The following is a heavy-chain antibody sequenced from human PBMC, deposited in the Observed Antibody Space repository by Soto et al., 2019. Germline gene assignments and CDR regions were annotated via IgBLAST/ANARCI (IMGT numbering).Heavy chain of an antibody. D-gene: IGHD1-1*01. CDR1: GYTFTNHD. V-gene: IGHV1-8*01. CDR3: ARGRDWNDPDEFDY. CDR2: MNPKSGNT. J-gene: IGHJ4*02. Sequence: QVKLVQSGAEVKKPGASVKVSCKASGYTFTNHDINWVRQATGQGLEWMGWMNPKSGNTGYEQNLQGRVTMTRDTSITTAYMALRSLTSEDTAMYYCARGRDWNDPDEFDYWGKGTLVTDSS.